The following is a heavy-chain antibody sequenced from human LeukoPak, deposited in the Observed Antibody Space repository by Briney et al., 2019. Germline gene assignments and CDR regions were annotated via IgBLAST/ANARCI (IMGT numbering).Heavy chain of an antibody. D-gene: IGHD1-1*01. CDR1: GFSFDDYA. V-gene: IGHV3-9*01. CDR2: ISWDGGSI. J-gene: IGHJ6*02. Sequence: GGSLRLSCTTSGFSFDDYAMHWVRHAPGKGLEWVSGISWDGGSIGYADSVKGRFTISRDNAKNSLYLQMNSLRAEDTAVYYCRRAGTTGYYGMDVWGQGTTVTVSS. CDR3: RRAGTTGYYGMDV.